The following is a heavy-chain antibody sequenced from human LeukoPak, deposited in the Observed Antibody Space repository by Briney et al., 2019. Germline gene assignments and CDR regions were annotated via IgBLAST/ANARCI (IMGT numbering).Heavy chain of an antibody. CDR1: EFTFSDYY. D-gene: IGHD4-17*01. Sequence: GGSLRLSCAASEFTFSDYYMSWVRQAPGKGLEWVGRIESKTDGGTTDYAAPVKGRFTISRDDSKNTLYLQMNSLKTEDTAVYYCTTDLVATVTTLDDYWGQGTLVTVSS. V-gene: IGHV3-15*04. CDR3: TTDLVATVTTLDDY. J-gene: IGHJ4*02. CDR2: IESKTDGGTT.